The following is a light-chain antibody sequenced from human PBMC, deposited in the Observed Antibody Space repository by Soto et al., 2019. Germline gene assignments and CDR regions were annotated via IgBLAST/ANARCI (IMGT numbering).Light chain of an antibody. CDR1: QSVSSN. CDR2: GAS. V-gene: IGKV3-15*01. CDR3: QQYNNGLT. J-gene: IGKJ1*01. Sequence: EIVMTQSPATLSVSPGERATLSCRASQSVSSNLAWYQQKPGQAPRLLIYGASTRATGIPARLSGSGSGTEFTLTISSLQFEDFAIYYCQQYNNGLTFGQGTKVEIK.